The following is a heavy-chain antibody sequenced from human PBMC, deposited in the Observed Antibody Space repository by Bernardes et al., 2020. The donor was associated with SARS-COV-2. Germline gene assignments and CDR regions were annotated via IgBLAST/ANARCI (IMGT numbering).Heavy chain of an antibody. J-gene: IGHJ6*02. CDR3: ARSAGMDV. V-gene: IGHV3-7*03. CDR1: GFDFSDYW. Sequence: GGSLRLSCAGSGFDFSDYWMPWVRQAPGKGLEWVANIKRDGSATYYVDSVKGRFTISRDNVKNLVFLQMNSLRAEDTAVFYCARSAGMDVWGQGTMVTVSS. CDR2: IKRDGSAT.